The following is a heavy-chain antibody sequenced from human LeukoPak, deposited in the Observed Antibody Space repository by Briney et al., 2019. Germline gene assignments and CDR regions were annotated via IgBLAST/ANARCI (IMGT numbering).Heavy chain of an antibody. CDR3: AKDLVVATIKPKDFDY. V-gene: IGHV3-23*01. Sequence: GGSLRLSCAASGFTFSSYAMSWVRQAPGKGLEWVSAISGSGGSTYYADSVKGRFTISRDNSKNTLYLQMNSLRAEDTAVYYCAKDLVVATIKPKDFDYWGQGTLVTVSS. J-gene: IGHJ4*02. D-gene: IGHD5-12*01. CDR1: GFTFSSYA. CDR2: ISGSGGST.